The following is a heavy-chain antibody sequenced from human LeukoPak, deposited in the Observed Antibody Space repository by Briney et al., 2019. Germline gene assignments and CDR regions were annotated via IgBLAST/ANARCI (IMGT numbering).Heavy chain of an antibody. V-gene: IGHV3-11*04. CDR2: ISGSGTDI. Sequence: PGGSLRLSCEASGFTFSDPYMSWIRQAPGKGLECPSYISGSGTDINYADSVRGRFTISRDNAKNLLYLQMDDLRVEDTAVYYCARTARHLDYWGQGTLVTVSS. J-gene: IGHJ4*02. CDR3: ARTARHLDY. CDR1: GFTFSDPY. D-gene: IGHD5-18*01.